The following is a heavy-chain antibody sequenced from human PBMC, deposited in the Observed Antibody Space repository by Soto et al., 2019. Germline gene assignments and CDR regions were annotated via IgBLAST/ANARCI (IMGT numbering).Heavy chain of an antibody. Sequence: EVQVLESGGGLVQPGGSLRLSCAGSGFTFINYAMNWVRQAPGKGLQWVSSISGGGDAAFFPDSVGGRFTISRDNSKNTVTLQKNSLGVDDTAVYYCARKILGSTTRPNYWYFDLWGRGTLVTVSS. J-gene: IGHJ2*01. D-gene: IGHD7-27*01. CDR1: GFTFINYA. V-gene: IGHV3-23*01. CDR2: ISGGGDAA. CDR3: ARKILGSTTRPNYWYFDL.